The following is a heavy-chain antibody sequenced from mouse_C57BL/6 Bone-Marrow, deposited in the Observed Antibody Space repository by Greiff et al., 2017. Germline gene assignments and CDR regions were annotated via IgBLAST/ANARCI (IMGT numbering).Heavy chain of an antibody. V-gene: IGHV1-18*01. Sequence: DVKLQESGPELVKPGASVKIPCKASGYTFTDYNMDWVKQSHGKSLEWIGDINPNNGGTIYNQKFKGKATLTVDKSSSTAYMERRSLTSEDTAVYYCARFYYSNPLDYWGQGTSVTVSS. CDR2: INPNNGGT. CDR1: GYTFTDYN. J-gene: IGHJ4*01. D-gene: IGHD2-5*01. CDR3: ARFYYSNPLDY.